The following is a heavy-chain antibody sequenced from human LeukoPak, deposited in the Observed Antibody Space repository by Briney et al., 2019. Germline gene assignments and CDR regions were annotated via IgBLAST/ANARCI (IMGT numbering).Heavy chain of an antibody. CDR3: ARERMGSGNWYLDL. J-gene: IGHJ2*01. Sequence: GGSLRLSCAASGFTFSSYAMSWVRQAPGKGLEWVSAIRVGGETHYADSVKGRFTISSDNSENTLFLQMSGLRAEDTAVYYCARERMGSGNWYLDLWGRGTLVTVSS. CDR1: GFTFSSYA. V-gene: IGHV3-23*01. CDR2: IRVGGET. D-gene: IGHD3-10*01.